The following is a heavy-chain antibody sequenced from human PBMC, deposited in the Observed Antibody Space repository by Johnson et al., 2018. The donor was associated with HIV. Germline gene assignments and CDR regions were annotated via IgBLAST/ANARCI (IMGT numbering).Heavy chain of an antibody. CDR1: GFSVSSNY. J-gene: IGHJ3*02. D-gene: IGHD6-19*01. V-gene: IGHV3-66*01. CDR2: LSSGGNT. CDR3: ARERKYSSGWKDAFDI. Sequence: VQLVESGGGTVQPGGSLRLSCAASGFSVSSNYMSWVRQATGKGLEWVSVLSSGGNTYYADSVKGRFNISRDNSKNTVYLQMNSLRAEDTAVYFCARERKYSSGWKDAFDIWGQGTRGTVAS.